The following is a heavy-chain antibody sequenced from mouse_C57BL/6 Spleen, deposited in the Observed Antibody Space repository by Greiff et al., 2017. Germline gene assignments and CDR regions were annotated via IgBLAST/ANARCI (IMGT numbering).Heavy chain of an antibody. J-gene: IGHJ3*01. Sequence: QVQLQQSGAELVRPGASVTLSCKASGYTFTDYEMHWVKQTPVHGLEWIGAIDPDTGGTAYNQKFKGKAILTADTSSSTAYMELRSLTSEDSAVYYCTRAGSGYSFAYGGQGTLVTVSA. CDR2: IDPDTGGT. V-gene: IGHV1-15*01. D-gene: IGHD3-2*02. CDR1: GYTFTDYE. CDR3: TRAGSGYSFAY.